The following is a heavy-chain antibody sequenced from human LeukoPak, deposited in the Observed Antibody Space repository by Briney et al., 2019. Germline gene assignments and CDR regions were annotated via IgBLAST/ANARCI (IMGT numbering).Heavy chain of an antibody. D-gene: IGHD7-27*01. J-gene: IGHJ4*02. CDR1: GGSISSYY. Sequence: PSETLSLTCTVSGGSISSYYWTWIRQSPGKGLEWIGYIYYSGSTNYNPSLKSRVTVSVDTSKNQFSLNLSSVTAADTAVYYCARDSHWGVPFDYCGQGTLVTVSS. V-gene: IGHV4-59*12. CDR3: ARDSHWGVPFDY. CDR2: IYYSGST.